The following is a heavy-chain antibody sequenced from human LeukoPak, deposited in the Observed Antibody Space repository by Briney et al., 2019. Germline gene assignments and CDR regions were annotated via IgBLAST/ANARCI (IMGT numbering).Heavy chain of an antibody. J-gene: IGHJ6*03. CDR1: GGSISSSNW. D-gene: IGHD2-2*01. Sequence: PSETLSLTCAVSGGSISSSNWWSWVRQPPGKGLEWIGYIYYSGSTNYNPSLKSRVTISVDTSKNQFSLKLSSVTAADTAVYYCARGEYQLLIGGYYYYMDVWGKGTTVTVSS. V-gene: IGHV4-4*02. CDR2: IYYSGST. CDR3: ARGEYQLLIGGYYYYMDV.